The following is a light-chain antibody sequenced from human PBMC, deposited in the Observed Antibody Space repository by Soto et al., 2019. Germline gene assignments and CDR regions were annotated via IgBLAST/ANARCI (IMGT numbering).Light chain of an antibody. CDR1: QTISTW. CDR2: KAS. CDR3: QQYNSELWT. V-gene: IGKV1-5*03. Sequence: DIQMTQSPSTLSASVGDRVAITCRASQTISTWLAWYQQKPGKAPNLLIYKASTLQSGGPSRFSGSGSGTEFTLTISSLQPEDFATYYCQQYNSELWTFGQGTKVDIK. J-gene: IGKJ1*01.